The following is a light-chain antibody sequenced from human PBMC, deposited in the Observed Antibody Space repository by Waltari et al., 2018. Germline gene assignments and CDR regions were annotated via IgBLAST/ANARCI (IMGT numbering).Light chain of an antibody. Sequence: QSVLTQPPSASGAPGQRVTIYCTGSSSNIGGGYYVFWYQQFPGTAPKLLIYENNKRPSGVSDRFSGSKSGTSASLTITGLQSEDEADYYCSAWDSSLSTYIFGAGTRLTVL. J-gene: IGLJ1*01. CDR3: SAWDSSLSTYI. CDR1: SSNIGGGYY. V-gene: IGLV1-40*01. CDR2: ENN.